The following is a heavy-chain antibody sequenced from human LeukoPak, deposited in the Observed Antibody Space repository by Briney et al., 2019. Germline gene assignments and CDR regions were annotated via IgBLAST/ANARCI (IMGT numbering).Heavy chain of an antibody. CDR3: ARDWVSGSYYFDS. V-gene: IGHV1-18*01. CDR2: ISAYNGSA. Sequence: ASVKVSCKASGYTFTSYGISWVRQAPGQGLEWMGWISAYNGSANYAQKLQGRVTMTTDTSTSTAYMELRSLRSDDAAVYYCARDWVSGSYYFDSWGQGTLVTVSS. J-gene: IGHJ4*02. D-gene: IGHD1-26*01. CDR1: GYTFTSYG.